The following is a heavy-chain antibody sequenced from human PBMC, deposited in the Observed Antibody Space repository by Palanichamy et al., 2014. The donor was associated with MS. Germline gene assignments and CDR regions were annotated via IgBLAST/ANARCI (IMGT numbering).Heavy chain of an antibody. J-gene: IGHJ1*01. V-gene: IGHV3-23*01. Sequence: EVQLLESGGGLVQPGGSLRLSCTASGFTFSSYAMSWVRQAPGKGLEWVSSISGSGGSTYYADSVKGRFTISRDNSKNTLYLQMNSLRAEDTAVYYCAKDYYDSSGYLQYFQHWGQGTLVTVSS. CDR3: AKDYYDSSGYLQYFQH. CDR1: GFTFSSYA. D-gene: IGHD3-22*01. CDR2: ISGSGGST.